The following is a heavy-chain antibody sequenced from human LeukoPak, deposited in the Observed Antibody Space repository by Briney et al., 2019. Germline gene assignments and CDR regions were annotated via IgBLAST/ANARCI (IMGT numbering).Heavy chain of an antibody. CDR1: GFTFDDYA. V-gene: IGHV3-9*01. CDR2: ISWNSGSI. D-gene: IGHD6-13*01. J-gene: IGHJ4*02. Sequence: GRSLRLSCAASGFTFDDYAMHWVRQAPGKGLEGVSGISWNSGSIGYADSVKGRFTISRDNAKNSLYLQMNSLRAEDTALYYCAKDMARSSWNPRSLDYWGQGTLVTVSS. CDR3: AKDMARSSWNPRSLDY.